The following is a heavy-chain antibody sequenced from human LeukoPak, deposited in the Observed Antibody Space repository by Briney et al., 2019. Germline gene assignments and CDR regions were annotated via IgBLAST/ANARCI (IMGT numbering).Heavy chain of an antibody. D-gene: IGHD6-6*01. J-gene: IGHJ6*02. V-gene: IGHV1-18*01. CDR1: GYTFTSYD. CDR3: ARDGSSLSSVYYYYGMDV. Sequence: GASVKVSCKASGYTFTSYDINWVRQAPGQGLEWMGWISAYNGNTNYAQKLQGRVTMTTDTSTSTAYMELRSLRSDDTAVYYCARDGSSLSSVYYYYGMDVWGQGTTVTVSS. CDR2: ISAYNGNT.